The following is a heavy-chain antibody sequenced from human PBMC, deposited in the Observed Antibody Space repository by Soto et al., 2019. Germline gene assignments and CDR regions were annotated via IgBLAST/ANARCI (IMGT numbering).Heavy chain of an antibody. J-gene: IGHJ6*02. D-gene: IGHD6-13*01. Sequence: SETLSLTCAVSGYSISSGYYWGWIRQPPGKGLEWIGRIDTSGNTNYNPSLKSRVTMSVDTSKKQFSLKLTSVTAADTAVYYCARYSNNWFQTEGMDVWGQGTTVTVSS. CDR3: ARYSNNWFQTEGMDV. CDR1: GYSISSGYY. V-gene: IGHV4-38-2*01. CDR2: IDTSGNT.